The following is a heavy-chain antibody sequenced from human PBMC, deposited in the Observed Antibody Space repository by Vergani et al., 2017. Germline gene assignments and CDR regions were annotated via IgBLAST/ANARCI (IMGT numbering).Heavy chain of an antibody. CDR3: AKDRIFKQIFLGRTPFDY. D-gene: IGHD3-3*01. CDR1: GFTFSSYA. J-gene: IGHJ4*02. CDR2: ISGSGGST. Sequence: EVQLLESGGGLVQPGGSLRLSCAASGFTFSSYAMSWVRPAPGKGLEWVAAISGSGGSTYYADSVKGRFTRSRDNSKNTMYLQMNSLRAEDTAVYYCAKDRIFKQIFLGRTPFDYWGQGTLVTVSS. V-gene: IGHV3-23*01.